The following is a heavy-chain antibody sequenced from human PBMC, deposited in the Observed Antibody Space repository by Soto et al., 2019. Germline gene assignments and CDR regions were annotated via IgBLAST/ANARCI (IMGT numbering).Heavy chain of an antibody. D-gene: IGHD1-26*01. V-gene: IGHV3-64D*08. CDR3: VKSVSRWVDAFDI. J-gene: IGHJ3*02. CDR1: GFTFSSYA. Sequence: EVQLVESGGGLVQPGGSLRLSCSASGFTFSSYALHWVRQAPGKGLEYVSAISSNGGSTYYADSVKGRFTISRDNSKNTLYLQMSSLTAEDTAVYYCVKSVSRWVDAFDIWGQGTMVTVSS. CDR2: ISSNGGST.